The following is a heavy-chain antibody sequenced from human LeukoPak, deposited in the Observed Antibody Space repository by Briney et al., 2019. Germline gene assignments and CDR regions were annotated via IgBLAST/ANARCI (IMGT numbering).Heavy chain of an antibody. J-gene: IGHJ4*02. Sequence: SETLSLTCTVSGGSISSSSYFWVWIRQPPGKGLEWIGSINYSGTTYYQSSLKSRVTMSVDTSKNQFSLKLTSVSAADTAVFYCARLVSAVDTATNYFDYWGQGTLVTVSS. V-gene: IGHV4-39*01. CDR3: ARLVSAVDTATNYFDY. D-gene: IGHD6-13*01. CDR1: GGSISSSSYF. CDR2: INYSGTT.